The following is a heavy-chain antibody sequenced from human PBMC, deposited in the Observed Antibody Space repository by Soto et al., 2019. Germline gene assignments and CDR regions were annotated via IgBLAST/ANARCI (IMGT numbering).Heavy chain of an antibody. CDR3: ARHNYGSGSTYFDY. Sequence: SETLSLTCAVYGASFSGYFCSWIRQPPGKGLEWIGEINHSGITKYNPSLKSRVTISGDTSRDQFSLKLNSMTAADTAVYYCARHNYGSGSTYFDYWGQGTLVTVSS. J-gene: IGHJ4*02. V-gene: IGHV4-34*01. CDR2: INHSGIT. CDR1: GASFSGYF. D-gene: IGHD3-10*01.